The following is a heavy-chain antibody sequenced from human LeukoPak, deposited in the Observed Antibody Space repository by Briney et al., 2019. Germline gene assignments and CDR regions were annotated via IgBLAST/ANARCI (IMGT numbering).Heavy chain of an antibody. J-gene: IGHJ4*02. D-gene: IGHD6-6*01. CDR2: INPSGGST. Sequence: ASVKVSCKAPGYTFTSYYMHWVRHAPGQGLEWMGIINPSGGSTSYAQKFQGRVTMTRDTSTSTVYMELSSLRSEDTDVYYCARINSIEGSRYFDYWGQGNLVTVSS. CDR3: ARINSIEGSRYFDY. V-gene: IGHV1-46*01. CDR1: GYTFTSYY.